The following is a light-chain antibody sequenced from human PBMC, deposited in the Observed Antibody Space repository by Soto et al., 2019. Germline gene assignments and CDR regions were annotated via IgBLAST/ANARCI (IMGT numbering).Light chain of an antibody. CDR2: AAS. CDR3: QQYHSYYRT. Sequence: DIQMIQSPSTLSASVGDRVTITCRASQTIRSWLAWYQQKPGKAPNLLIYAASTLKSGVPSRFSGNGSETEFTLTISSLQPDDFATYYCQQYHSYYRTFGQATKLEIK. J-gene: IGKJ2*01. CDR1: QTIRSW. V-gene: IGKV1-5*01.